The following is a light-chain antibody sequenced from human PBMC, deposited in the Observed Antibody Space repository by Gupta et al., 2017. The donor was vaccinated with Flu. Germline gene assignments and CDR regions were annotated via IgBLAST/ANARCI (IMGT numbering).Light chain of an antibody. CDR3: QQSYNTPFT. Sequence: GDRVTITCRASQTVINYLNWYQHKPGKAPKLLISAASSLQSGVPSRFSGSGSGTDFTLTINSLQPEDFATYYCQQSYNTPFTFGPGTKVDIK. CDR1: QTVINY. CDR2: AAS. V-gene: IGKV1-39*01. J-gene: IGKJ3*01.